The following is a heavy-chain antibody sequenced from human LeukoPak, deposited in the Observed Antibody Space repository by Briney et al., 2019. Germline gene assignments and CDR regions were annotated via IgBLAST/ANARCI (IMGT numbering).Heavy chain of an antibody. Sequence: PGGSLRLSCAASGFTFSSYAMSWVCQAPGKGLEWVSAISGSGGSTYYADSVKGRFTISRDNSKNTLYLQMNSLRAEDTAVYYCAKVTPGGWLQLHRMYYFDYWGQGTLVTVSS. J-gene: IGHJ4*02. V-gene: IGHV3-23*01. D-gene: IGHD5-24*01. CDR3: AKVTPGGWLQLHRMYYFDY. CDR1: GFTFSSYA. CDR2: ISGSGGST.